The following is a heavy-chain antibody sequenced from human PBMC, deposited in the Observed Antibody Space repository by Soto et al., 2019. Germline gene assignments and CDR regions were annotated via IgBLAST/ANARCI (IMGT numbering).Heavy chain of an antibody. CDR2: TYYRSKWYN. J-gene: IGHJ6*02. CDR1: GDSVSSNSAA. Sequence: PSQTLSLTCAISGDSVSSNSAAWNWIRQSPSRGLEWLGRTYYRSKWYNDYAVSVKSRITINPDTSKNQFSLQLNSVTPEDTAVYYCARGGIYGSGSYYRGMDVWGQGTTVTVS. CDR3: ARGGIYGSGSYYRGMDV. V-gene: IGHV6-1*01. D-gene: IGHD3-10*01.